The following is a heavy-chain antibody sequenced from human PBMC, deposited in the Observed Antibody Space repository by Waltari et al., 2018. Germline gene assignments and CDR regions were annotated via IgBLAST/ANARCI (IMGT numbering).Heavy chain of an antibody. CDR2: IKQDGSEK. V-gene: IGHV3-7*01. CDR3: ARYSSSWPFDY. Sequence: EVQLVESGGGLVQPGGSLRLSCAASGFTFSSYWMSWVRQAPGKGLEWVANIKQDGSEKYYVDSVKGRFTSSRDNAKNSLYLQMNSLRAEDTAVYYCARYSSSWPFDYWGQGTLVTVSS. J-gene: IGHJ4*02. CDR1: GFTFSSYW. D-gene: IGHD6-13*01.